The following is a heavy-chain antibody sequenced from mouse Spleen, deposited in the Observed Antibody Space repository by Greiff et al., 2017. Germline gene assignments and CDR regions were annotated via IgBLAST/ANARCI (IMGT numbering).Heavy chain of an antibody. V-gene: IGHV1-76*01. J-gene: IGHJ2*01. D-gene: IGHD2-1*01. CDR3: ARWGNYDY. Sequence: QVQLQQSGAELVRPGASVKLSFKASGYTFTDYYINWVKQRPGQGLEWIARIYPGSGNTYYNEKFKGKATLTAEKSSSTAYMQLSSLTSEDSAVYFCARWGNYDYWGQGTTLTVSS. CDR1: GYTFTDYY. CDR2: IYPGSGNT.